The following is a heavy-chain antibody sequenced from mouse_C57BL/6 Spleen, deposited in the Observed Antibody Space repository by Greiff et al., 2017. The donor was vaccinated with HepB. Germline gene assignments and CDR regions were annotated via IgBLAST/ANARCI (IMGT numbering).Heavy chain of an antibody. CDR3: ARGETEWYFDV. CDR1: GFTFSSYA. Sequence: EVKLVESGGGLVKPGGSLKLSCAASGFTFSSYAMSWVRQTPEKRLEWVATISDGGSYTYYPDNVKGRFTISRDNAKNNLYLQMSHLKSEATAMYYCARGETEWYFDVWGTGTTVTVSS. CDR2: ISDGGSYT. J-gene: IGHJ1*03. V-gene: IGHV5-4*03.